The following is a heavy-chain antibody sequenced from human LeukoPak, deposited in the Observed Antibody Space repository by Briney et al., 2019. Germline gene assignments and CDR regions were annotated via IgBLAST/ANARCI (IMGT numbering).Heavy chain of an antibody. CDR1: GFTFSSFG. Sequence: GGSLRLSCAASGFTFSSFGMHWVRQAPGKGLEWVAVIWYEGNNKYYADSVKGRFTITRDNSKNTLYLQMNSLRAEDTAVYYCARAFTSTGYYYVEYWGQGTLVTVSS. J-gene: IGHJ4*02. CDR3: ARAFTSTGYYYVEY. V-gene: IGHV3-33*01. D-gene: IGHD3-22*01. CDR2: IWYEGNNK.